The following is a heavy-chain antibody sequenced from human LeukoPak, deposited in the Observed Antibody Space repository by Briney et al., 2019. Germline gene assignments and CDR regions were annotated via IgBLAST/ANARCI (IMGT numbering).Heavy chain of an antibody. V-gene: IGHV3-23*01. D-gene: IGHD3-10*01. Sequence: TGGSLRLSCAASGXTFSSYATSWVRQAPGKGLEWVSAISGSGGGTYYADSVKGRFTISRDNSKNTLYLQMNTLRAEDTAVYYCANDYRSGSFHDFWGQGTLVTVSS. CDR2: ISGSGGGT. CDR1: GXTFSSYA. CDR3: ANDYRSGSFHDF. J-gene: IGHJ4*02.